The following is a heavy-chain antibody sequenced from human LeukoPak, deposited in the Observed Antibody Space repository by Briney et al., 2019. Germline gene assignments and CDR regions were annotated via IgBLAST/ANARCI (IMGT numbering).Heavy chain of an antibody. Sequence: PSETLSLTCTVSGGSISSSSYYWGWIRQPPGKGLEWIGSIYYSGSTYYNPFLKSRVTISVDTSKNQFSLKLSSVTAADTAVYYCARGVVVTYDLFDYWGQGTLVTVSS. D-gene: IGHD3-22*01. CDR2: IYYSGST. CDR3: ARGVVVTYDLFDY. CDR1: GGSISSSSYY. V-gene: IGHV4-39*01. J-gene: IGHJ4*02.